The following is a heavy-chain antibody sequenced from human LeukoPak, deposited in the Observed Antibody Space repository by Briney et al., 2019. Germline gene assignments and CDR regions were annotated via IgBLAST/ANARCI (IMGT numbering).Heavy chain of an antibody. CDR3: ARDNGRSAFDI. D-gene: IGHD2-8*01. CDR1: GFTFSSYW. J-gene: IGHJ3*02. CDR2: INTDGSST. Sequence: GGSLRLSCAASGFTFSSYWMHWVRQAPGKGLVWVSRINTDGSSTSYADSVKGRFTISRDNAKNTLYLQMNSLRAEDTAVYYCARDNGRSAFDIWGQGTMVTVSS. V-gene: IGHV3-74*01.